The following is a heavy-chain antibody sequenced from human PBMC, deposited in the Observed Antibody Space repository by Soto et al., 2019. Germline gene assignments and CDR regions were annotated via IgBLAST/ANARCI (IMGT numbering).Heavy chain of an antibody. Sequence: EMQLVQSGGGLVKPGGSLRLSCVASRFNFSAAWLNWIRQAPGKGLEWVCRIKPKSEGETADYTAPVRGRFTISRDDSQNTLHLQMDSLKTEATAVYYCATVPYGSGPTWGLGVLVTVPS. V-gene: IGHV3-15*07. J-gene: IGHJ4*02. D-gene: IGHD6-19*01. CDR3: ATVPYGSGPT. CDR2: IKPKSEGETA. CDR1: RFNFSAAW.